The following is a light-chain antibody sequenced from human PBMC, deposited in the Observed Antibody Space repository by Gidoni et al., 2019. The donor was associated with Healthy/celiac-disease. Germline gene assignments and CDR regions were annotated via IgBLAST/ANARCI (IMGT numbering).Light chain of an antibody. CDR3: QQYDNLLGT. CDR1: QDISNY. Sequence: DIQMTQSPSSLSASVGDRVTITCQASQDISNYLNWYQQKPGKAPKLLIYDASNLETVVPSRFSGSGSGTDFTFTISSLQPEDIATYYCQQYDNLLGTFGQGTKLEIK. J-gene: IGKJ2*02. CDR2: DAS. V-gene: IGKV1-33*01.